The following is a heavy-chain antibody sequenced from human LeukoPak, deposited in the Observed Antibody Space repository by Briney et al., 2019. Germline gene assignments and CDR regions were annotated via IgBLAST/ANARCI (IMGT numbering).Heavy chain of an antibody. CDR3: ARLSGAAFDY. V-gene: IGHV4-61*01. CDR1: GGSISSRTYY. CDR2: IYYSGST. J-gene: IGHJ4*02. D-gene: IGHD6-25*01. Sequence: SETLSLTCNVSGGSISSRTYYWSWIRQPPGKGLEWIGYIYYSGSTNYNPSLKSRVTISVDTSKNQFSLKLSSVTAADTAVYYCARLSGAAFDYWGQGTLVTVSS.